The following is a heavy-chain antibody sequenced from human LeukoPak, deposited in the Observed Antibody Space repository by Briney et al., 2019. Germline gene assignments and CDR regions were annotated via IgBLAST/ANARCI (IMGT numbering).Heavy chain of an antibody. Sequence: GGSLRLSCAGSGFALKSYSLTWVRQAPGKGLEWVSSISSTSAYIHYADSVKGRFTISRDNVDNVVYLEMNSLGAEDTATYYCARGYSGTYPNVWGQGTMVTVSS. CDR2: ISSTSAYI. CDR1: GFALKSYS. CDR3: ARGYSGTYPNV. J-gene: IGHJ3*01. D-gene: IGHD1-26*01. V-gene: IGHV3-21*01.